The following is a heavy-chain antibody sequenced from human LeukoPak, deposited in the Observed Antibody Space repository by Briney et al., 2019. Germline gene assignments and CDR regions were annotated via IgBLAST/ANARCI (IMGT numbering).Heavy chain of an antibody. J-gene: IGHJ4*02. D-gene: IGHD6-13*01. Sequence: GGSLRLSCAASGFTFGSYWMTWVRQAPGKGLEWVANIKQDESEKYYVDSVRGRFTISRDNAKNSLYLQMNSLRAEDTAVYYCARFWTYSSSWYIFDYWGQGTLVTVSS. CDR2: IKQDESEK. CDR3: ARFWTYSSSWYIFDY. V-gene: IGHV3-7*01. CDR1: GFTFGSYW.